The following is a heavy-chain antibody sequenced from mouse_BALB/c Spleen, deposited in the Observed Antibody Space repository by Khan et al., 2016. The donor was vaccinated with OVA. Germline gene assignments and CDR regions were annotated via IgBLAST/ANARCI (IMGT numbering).Heavy chain of an antibody. CDR1: GFSLTNYG. V-gene: IGHV2-6-1*01. CDR2: IWSDGST. CDR3: ARQPYYHYNIMDY. Sequence: QVQLKQSGPGLVAPSQSLSITCTISGFSLTNYGVHWVRQPPGKGLEWLVVIWSDGSTTYNSALKSRLIISKDNSESQVFLKMNNLQTDDTAMYFCARQPYYHYNIMDYWGQGTSVTVSS. D-gene: IGHD2-10*01. J-gene: IGHJ4*01.